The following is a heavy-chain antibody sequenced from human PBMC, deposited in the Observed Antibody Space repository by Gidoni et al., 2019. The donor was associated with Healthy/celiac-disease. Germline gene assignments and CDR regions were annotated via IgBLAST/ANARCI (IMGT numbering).Heavy chain of an antibody. CDR1: GVTVSGYG. CDR3: AKDSIGYCSGGSCYHDGMDV. D-gene: IGHD2-15*01. V-gene: IGHV3-30*18. CDR2: ISYDGSNK. J-gene: IGHJ6*02. Sequence: VQLVESWGGVVQTGRSLRLCCAATGVTVSGYGMHGVRQAPGKGLEWVAVISYDGSNKYYADSVKGRFTISRDNSNNTLYLQMNSLRAEDTAVYYCAKDSIGYCSGGSCYHDGMDVWGQGTTVTVSS.